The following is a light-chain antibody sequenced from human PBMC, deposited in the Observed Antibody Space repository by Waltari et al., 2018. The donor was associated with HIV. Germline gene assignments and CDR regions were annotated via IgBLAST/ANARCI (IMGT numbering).Light chain of an antibody. CDR2: AAS. CDR1: QGISSH. J-gene: IGKJ4*01. CDR3: QQFNSYPLT. Sequence: DIQLTQSPSFLSASVGDRVTITGRASQGISSHLAWYQQKPGKAPILLIYAASTLQSGVPSRFRGSGSGTEFTLTISSLQPEDFATYYCQQFNSYPLTFGGGTKVEIK. V-gene: IGKV1-9*01.